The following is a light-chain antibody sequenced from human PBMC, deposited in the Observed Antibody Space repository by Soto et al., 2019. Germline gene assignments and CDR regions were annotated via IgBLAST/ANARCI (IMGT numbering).Light chain of an antibody. CDR2: DDD. J-gene: IGLJ3*02. CDR1: GGSIDANF. V-gene: IGLV6-57*01. CDR3: QFYERSIRV. Sequence: FMLTQPHSVSGSAEKTVTISCTRSGGSIDANFVQWYQQRPGRSTTKLIYDDDQRPTGVPERFSGSIDISSTSASLTISGLTTEDEADYFCQFYERSIRVFGGGTTLTVL.